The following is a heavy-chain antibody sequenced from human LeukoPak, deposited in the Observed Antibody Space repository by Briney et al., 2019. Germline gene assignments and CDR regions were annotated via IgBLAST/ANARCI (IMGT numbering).Heavy chain of an antibody. Sequence: ASVKVSCKASGYTFTSYGISWVRQAPGQGLEWMGWISAYNGNTNYAQKLQGRVTMTTDTSTSTAYMELRSLRSDVTAVYYCASSEYGDYSYYFDYWGQGTLVTVSS. CDR1: GYTFTSYG. D-gene: IGHD4-17*01. V-gene: IGHV1-18*01. J-gene: IGHJ4*02. CDR2: ISAYNGNT. CDR3: ASSEYGDYSYYFDY.